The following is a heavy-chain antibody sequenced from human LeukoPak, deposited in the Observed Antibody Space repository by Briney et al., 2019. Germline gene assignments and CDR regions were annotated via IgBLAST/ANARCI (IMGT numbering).Heavy chain of an antibody. V-gene: IGHV4-31*03. J-gene: IGHJ6*02. Sequence: SQTLSLTCTVSGGSISSGGYYWSWIRQHPGKGLEWIGYIYYSGSTNYNPSLKSRVTISVDTSKNQFSLKLSSVTAADTAVYYCARENYYDSSGFAYYYGMDVWGQGTTVTVSS. CDR2: IYYSGST. CDR3: ARENYYDSSGFAYYYGMDV. D-gene: IGHD3-22*01. CDR1: GGSISSGGYY.